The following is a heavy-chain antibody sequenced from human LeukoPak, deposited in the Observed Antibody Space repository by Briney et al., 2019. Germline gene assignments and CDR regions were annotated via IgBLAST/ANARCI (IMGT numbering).Heavy chain of an antibody. CDR2: INPNSGGT. J-gene: IGHJ5*02. Sequence: GASVKVSCKASGYTFTSYYMHWGRQAPGQGLEWMGWINPNSGGTNYAQKFQGRVTMTRDTSISTAYMELSRLRSDHTAVYYCARCRYSGSYSNWFDRWGQGTLVTVSS. CDR1: GYTFTSYY. CDR3: ARCRYSGSYSNWFDR. V-gene: IGHV1-2*02. D-gene: IGHD1-26*01.